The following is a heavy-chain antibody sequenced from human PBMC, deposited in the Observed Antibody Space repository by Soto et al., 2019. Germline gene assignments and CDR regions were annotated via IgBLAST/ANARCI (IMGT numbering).Heavy chain of an antibody. D-gene: IGHD3-10*01. J-gene: IGHJ4*02. CDR2: FNPKNGNT. V-gene: IGHV1-18*01. Sequence: ASVKVSCKASGYTFTNYGINWLRQARGQGIEWMGWFNPKNGNTNYAQTFEGRLTLTTDTSTSTAFMELNNLRSDDTASYYCARVNFGESFDCWGQGTLVTVSS. CDR1: GYTFTNYG. CDR3: ARVNFGESFDC.